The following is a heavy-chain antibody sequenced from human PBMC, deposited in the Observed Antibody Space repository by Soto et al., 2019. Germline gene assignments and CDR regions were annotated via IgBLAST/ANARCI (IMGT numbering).Heavy chain of an antibody. Sequence: VQLVESGGGVVQPGRSLRLSCAASGFTFSSYGMSWVRQAPGKGLEWVSAISGSGGSTYYADSVKGRFTISRDNSKNTLYLQMNSLRAEDTAVYYCAKDALWFGELRSHYFDYWGQGNLVTVSS. V-gene: IGHV3-23*04. CDR2: ISGSGGST. J-gene: IGHJ4*02. CDR1: GFTFSSYG. CDR3: AKDALWFGELRSHYFDY. D-gene: IGHD3-10*01.